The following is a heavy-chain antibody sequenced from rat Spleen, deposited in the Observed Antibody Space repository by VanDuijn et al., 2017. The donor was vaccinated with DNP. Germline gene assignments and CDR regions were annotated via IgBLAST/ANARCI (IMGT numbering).Heavy chain of an antibody. D-gene: IGHD4-6*01. CDR1: GYSITSNY. CDR3: ASGGAGIWFAY. V-gene: IGHV3-1*01. CDR2: ISYSGST. J-gene: IGHJ1*01. Sequence: EVQLQESGPGLVKPAQSLSLTCSVTGYSITSNYWAWIRKFPGNKMEWMGYISYSGSTSYNPSLKSRISITRDTSKNQFFLQLNSVTTEDTATYYCASGGAGIWFAYWGPGTMVTVSS.